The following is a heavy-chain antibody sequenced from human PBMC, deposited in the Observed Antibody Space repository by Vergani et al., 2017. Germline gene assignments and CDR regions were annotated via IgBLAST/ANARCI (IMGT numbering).Heavy chain of an antibody. J-gene: IGHJ6*02. D-gene: IGHD3-3*01. CDR1: GSTFTSYG. CDR3: ARWDDFWSGYSENGMDV. V-gene: IGHV1-18*01. CDR2: ISAYTGNT. Sequence: QVQLVQSGAEVKTPGASVKVSCKASGSTFTSYGISWVRQAPGQGLAWMGWISAYTGNTNYAQKLQGRVTMTTDTSTSTAYMELRSLRSDDTAVYYCARWDDFWSGYSENGMDVWGQGTTVTVSS.